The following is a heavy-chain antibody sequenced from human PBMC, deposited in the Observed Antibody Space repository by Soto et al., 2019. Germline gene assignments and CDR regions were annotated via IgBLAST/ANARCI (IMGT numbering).Heavy chain of an antibody. D-gene: IGHD6-6*01. CDR1: GFTVSSHY. J-gene: IGHJ5*02. CDR3: AREISGSSSPWFDP. CDR2: IYSGGST. Sequence: EVQLVESGGGLIQPGGSLRLSCAASGFTVSSHYMSWVRQAPGKGLEWVSVIYSGGSTYYADSVKGRFTISRDNSKNTLYLQMNSLRAEDTAVYYCAREISGSSSPWFDPWGQGTLVTVSS. V-gene: IGHV3-53*01.